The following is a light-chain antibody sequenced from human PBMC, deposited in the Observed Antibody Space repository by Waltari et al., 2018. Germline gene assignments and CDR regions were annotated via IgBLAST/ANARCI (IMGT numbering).Light chain of an antibody. CDR3: QQYNSYSQT. CDR2: RAA. J-gene: IGKJ1*01. V-gene: IGKV1-5*03. Sequence: DIQMTQFPSTLSASVGARVTITCRASQDINTLLAWPQQKPGQVPKHLIYRAANLQTGVPSRFSGSGSGTEVTLAISSLQPDDFATYYCQQYNSYSQTFGQGTKVEV. CDR1: QDINTL.